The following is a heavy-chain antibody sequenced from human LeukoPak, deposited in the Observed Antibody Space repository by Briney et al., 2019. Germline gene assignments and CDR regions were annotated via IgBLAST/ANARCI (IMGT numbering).Heavy chain of an antibody. Sequence: ASVKVSCKASGYTFTGYYMHWVRQAPGQGLEWMGWINPNNGVTNYAQKFEGRVTMTRDTSISTAYMEVSRLTSDDTAVYYCASDVLTGLGAFDIWGQGTILTVSS. CDR1: GYTFTGYY. CDR2: INPNNGVT. D-gene: IGHD3-9*01. J-gene: IGHJ3*02. CDR3: ASDVLTGLGAFDI. V-gene: IGHV1-2*02.